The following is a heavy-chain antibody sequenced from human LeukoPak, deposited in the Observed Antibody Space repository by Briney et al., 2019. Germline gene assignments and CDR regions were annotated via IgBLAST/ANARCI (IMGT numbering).Heavy chain of an antibody. V-gene: IGHV4-59*01. CDR2: IYYSGST. J-gene: IGHJ4*02. Sequence: SETLSLTCTVSGGSISSYYWSWIRQPPGKGLESIGYIYYSGSTNYNPSLKSRVTISVDTSKNQFSLKLSSVTAADTAVHYCARGKYYFDYWGQGTLVTVSS. CDR3: ARGKYYFDY. CDR1: GGSISSYY.